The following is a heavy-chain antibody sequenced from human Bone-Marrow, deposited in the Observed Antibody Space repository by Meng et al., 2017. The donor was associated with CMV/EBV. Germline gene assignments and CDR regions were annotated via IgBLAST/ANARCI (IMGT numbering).Heavy chain of an antibody. D-gene: IGHD2-2*01. CDR2: IYSGGST. V-gene: IGHV3-53*01. CDR1: GFTVSSNY. Sequence: GESLKISCAASGFTVSSNYMSWVRQTPGKGLEWVSVIYSGGSTYYADSVKGRFTISRDNAKNSLYLQMNSLRGEDTAVYYCARALRYCSSTSCYYYYGMDVWGQGTTVTVSS. J-gene: IGHJ6*02. CDR3: ARALRYCSSTSCYYYYGMDV.